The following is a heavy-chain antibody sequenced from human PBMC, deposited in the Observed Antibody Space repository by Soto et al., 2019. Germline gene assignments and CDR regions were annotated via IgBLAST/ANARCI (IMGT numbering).Heavy chain of an antibody. CDR1: GFTFSSYW. V-gene: IGHV3-74*01. J-gene: IGHJ4*02. Sequence: GGSLRFSCASSGFTFSSYWMHCVRQAPGKGLVWVSRINNDERSTNYADYVKGRFTASRDNAKNTLYLQMNSLRAEDTAVYYCARDVRLQSFGSWGQGTLVTV. D-gene: IGHD2-8*01. CDR3: ARDVRLQSFGS. CDR2: INNDERST.